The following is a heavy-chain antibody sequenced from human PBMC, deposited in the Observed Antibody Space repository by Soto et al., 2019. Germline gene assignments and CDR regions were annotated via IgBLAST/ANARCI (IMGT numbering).Heavy chain of an antibody. CDR1: GGSISSSGYY. J-gene: IGHJ4*02. D-gene: IGHD2-15*01. CDR2: IYYSGST. V-gene: IGHV4-39*02. Sequence: PSETLSLTCTVSGGSISSSGYYWGWIRQPPGKGLEWIGSIYYSGSTYYNPSLKSRVTISVDTSKNQFSLKLSSVTAADTAVYYCAREEYCSGGSCYYFDYWGQGTLVTVSS. CDR3: AREEYCSGGSCYYFDY.